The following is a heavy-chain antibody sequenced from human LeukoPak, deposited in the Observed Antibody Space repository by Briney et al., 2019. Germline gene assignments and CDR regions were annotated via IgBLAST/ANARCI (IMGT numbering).Heavy chain of an antibody. CDR3: AGLPYSYNRYGSFDY. CDR2: IYHSGST. V-gene: IGHV4-30-2*01. CDR1: GGSISSGGYY. J-gene: IGHJ4*02. Sequence: SQTLSLTCTVSGGSISSGGYYWSWIRQPPGKGLEWIGYIYHSGSTYYNPSLKSRVTISVDRSKNQFSLKLSSVTAADTAVYYCAGLPYSYNRYGSFDYWGQGTLVTVSS. D-gene: IGHD5-24*01.